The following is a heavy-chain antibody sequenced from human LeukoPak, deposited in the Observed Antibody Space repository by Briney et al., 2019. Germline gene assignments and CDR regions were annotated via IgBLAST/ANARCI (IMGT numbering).Heavy chain of an antibody. V-gene: IGHV3-74*01. D-gene: IGHD1-14*01. CDR1: GFTFSSYW. CDR3: ARTSEGGYFDY. J-gene: IGHJ4*02. CDR2: INGDGSSI. Sequence: GGSLRLSCAVSGFTFSSYWMHWVRQAPGKGLVWVSRINGDGSSITYADSVKGRFTMSRDNPKNTLYLQMNSLRAEDTAVYYCARTSEGGYFDYWGQGAVVTASS.